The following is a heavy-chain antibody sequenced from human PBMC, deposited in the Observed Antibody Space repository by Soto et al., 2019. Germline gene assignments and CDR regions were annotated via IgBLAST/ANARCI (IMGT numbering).Heavy chain of an antibody. CDR1: GFTVSSNY. J-gene: IGHJ4*02. V-gene: IGHV3-53*04. CDR3: ARGYCSSTSCPCAY. D-gene: IGHD2-2*01. CDR2: IYSGGST. Sequence: GSLRLSCAASGFTVSSNYMSWVRQAPGKGLEWVSVIYSGGSTYYADSVKGRFTISRHNSKNTLYLQMNSLRAEDTAVYYCARGYCSSTSCPCAYWGQGTLVTVSS.